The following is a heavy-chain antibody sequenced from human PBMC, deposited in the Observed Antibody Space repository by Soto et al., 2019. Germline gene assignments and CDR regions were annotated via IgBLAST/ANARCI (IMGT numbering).Heavy chain of an antibody. CDR1: GYTFTGYY. CDR3: ARSSRGSRGSSPPDDFDI. D-gene: IGHD3-16*01. CDR2: INPNSGGT. V-gene: IGHV1-2*04. J-gene: IGHJ3*02. Sequence: ASVKVSCKAAGYTFTGYYMHWGRQAPGQGLEWMGWINPNSGGTNYAQKFQGWVTMTRDTSISTAYMELSRLRSDDTAVYYCARSSRGSRGSSPPDDFDIWGQGTMVTVSS.